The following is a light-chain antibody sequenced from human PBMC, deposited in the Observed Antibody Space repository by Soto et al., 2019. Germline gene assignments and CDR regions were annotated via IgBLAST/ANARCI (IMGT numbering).Light chain of an antibody. CDR2: EVT. J-gene: IGLJ2*01. CDR1: VGGYNY. CDR3: SSFASSSPVV. V-gene: IGLV2-14*01. Sequence: QSALTQPASVSGSPGQSITISCNDVGGYNYVSWYQQHPGKAPKLMIYEVTNRPSGVSNRFSGSKSGNTASLTISGLQAEDEADYYCSSFASSSPVVFGGGTKLTVL.